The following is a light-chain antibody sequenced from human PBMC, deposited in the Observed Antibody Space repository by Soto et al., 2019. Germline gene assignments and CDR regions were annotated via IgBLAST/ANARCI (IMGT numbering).Light chain of an antibody. Sequence: EIVMTQSPATLSVSPGERATLSCRASQGVSSNLAWYQQKPGQAPRLLIYGASTRATGIPATFSGSGSGTEFTLTISSLQSEDFAVYYCQLRNTFGQGTKLEIK. CDR3: QLRNT. V-gene: IGKV3-15*01. CDR2: GAS. CDR1: QGVSSN. J-gene: IGKJ2*01.